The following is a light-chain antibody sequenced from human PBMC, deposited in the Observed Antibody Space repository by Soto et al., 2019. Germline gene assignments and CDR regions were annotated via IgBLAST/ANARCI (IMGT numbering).Light chain of an antibody. CDR2: GAS. CDR3: QQYGSSLFT. Sequence: EIVLTQSPGTLSLSPGERATLSCRASQSVRSNFLAWYQQKPGQAPRLLMYGASSRATGIPDRFSGSGSGTDFTLTISRLEPEDFAVYYCQQYGSSLFTFGPGTKVDIK. J-gene: IGKJ3*01. CDR1: QSVRSNF. V-gene: IGKV3-20*01.